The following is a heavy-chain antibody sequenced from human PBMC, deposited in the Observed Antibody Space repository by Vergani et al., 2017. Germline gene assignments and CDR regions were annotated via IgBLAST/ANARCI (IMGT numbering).Heavy chain of an antibody. V-gene: IGHV4-38-2*01. Sequence: QVQLQESGPGLVKPSETLSLTFAVSGYSISSGYYWGWIRQPPGKGLEWIGSIFHIGRTYYNPSLKSRVTISVDTAKTQISLKLSSVTAADTAVYYCARHYDLMTGFFDYWGQGSLVTVSS. CDR2: IFHIGRT. D-gene: IGHD3-9*01. CDR1: GYSISSGYY. J-gene: IGHJ4*02. CDR3: ARHYDLMTGFFDY.